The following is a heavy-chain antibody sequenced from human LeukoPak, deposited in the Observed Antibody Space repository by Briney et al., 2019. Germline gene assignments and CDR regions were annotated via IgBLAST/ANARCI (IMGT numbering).Heavy chain of an antibody. CDR3: ATDEITDYMDV. Sequence: GGSLRLSCAASGFTFSSYSMNWVRQAPGKGLEWISYISSSIRTTYYADSVKGRFTISRDNAKNSLYLQMNSLRTEDTAVYYCATDEITDYMDVWGKGTTVTVSS. J-gene: IGHJ6*03. CDR2: ISSSIRTT. V-gene: IGHV3-48*01. CDR1: GFTFSSYS. D-gene: IGHD5-24*01.